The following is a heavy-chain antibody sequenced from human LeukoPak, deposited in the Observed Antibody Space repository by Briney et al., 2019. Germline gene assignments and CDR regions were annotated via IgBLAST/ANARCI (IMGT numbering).Heavy chain of an antibody. D-gene: IGHD2-2*01. V-gene: IGHV1-69*13. CDR3: ARGIVVVPAATHYYYYGMDV. J-gene: IGHJ6*04. CDR2: IIPIFGTA. CDR1: GGTFSSYA. Sequence: SVKVSCKASGGTFSSYAISWVRQAPGQGLEWMGGIIPIFGTANYAQKFQGRVTITEDESTSTAYMELSSLSSEDTAVYYCARGIVVVPAATHYYYYGMDVWGKGTTVTVSS.